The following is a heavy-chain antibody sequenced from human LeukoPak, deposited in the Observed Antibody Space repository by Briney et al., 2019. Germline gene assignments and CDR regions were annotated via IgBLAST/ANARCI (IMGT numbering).Heavy chain of an antibody. CDR1: GGSISSGCYY. CDR3: ARVTTRGNWFDP. Sequence: SETLALTCTVSGGSISSGCYYWSWIRQPPGKGVGWIGYIYYSGSTYYNPSLKSRVTISVDTSKNQFSLKLSSVTAADTAVYYCARVTTRGNWFDPWGQGTLVTVSS. J-gene: IGHJ5*02. D-gene: IGHD1-14*01. V-gene: IGHV4-31*03. CDR2: IYYSGST.